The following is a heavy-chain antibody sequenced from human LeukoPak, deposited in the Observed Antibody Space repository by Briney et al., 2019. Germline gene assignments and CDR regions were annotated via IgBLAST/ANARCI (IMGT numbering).Heavy chain of an antibody. Sequence: ASVKVSCKASGGTFSSYAISWVRQAPGQGLEWMGRIIPILGIANYAQKFQGRVTITADKSTSTAYMELSSLRSEDTAVYYCARYSYDRKGFDIWGQGTMVTVSS. CDR1: GGTFSSYA. D-gene: IGHD3-22*01. CDR2: IIPILGIA. CDR3: ARYSYDRKGFDI. J-gene: IGHJ3*02. V-gene: IGHV1-69*04.